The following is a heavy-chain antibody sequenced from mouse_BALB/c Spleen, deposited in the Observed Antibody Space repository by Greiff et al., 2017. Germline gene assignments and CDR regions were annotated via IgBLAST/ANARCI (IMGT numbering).Heavy chain of an antibody. D-gene: IGHD3-1*01. CDR2: ISYSGST. Sequence: ESGPGLVKPSQSLSLTCTVTGYSITSDYAWNWIRQFPGNKLEWMGYISYSGSTSYNPSLKSRISITRDTSKNQFFLQLNSVTTEDTATYYCARSGAWFAYWGQGTLVTVSA. V-gene: IGHV3-2*02. J-gene: IGHJ3*01. CDR3: ARSGAWFAY. CDR1: GYSITSDYA.